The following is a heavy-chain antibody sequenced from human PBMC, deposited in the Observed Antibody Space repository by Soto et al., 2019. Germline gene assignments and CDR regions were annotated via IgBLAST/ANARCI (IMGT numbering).Heavy chain of an antibody. J-gene: IGHJ4*02. CDR3: ARDSLAGGATAYDY. CDR2: INPNSGGT. Sequence: GASVKVSCKASGYTFTVYYMHWVRKAPGQGLEWMGWINPNSGGTNSAQKFQCWVTMTRDTSISTAYLELSRLRSDDKDVYYCARDSLAGGATAYDYCGQGTLVTVSS. V-gene: IGHV1-2*04. D-gene: IGHD1-26*01. CDR1: GYTFTVYY.